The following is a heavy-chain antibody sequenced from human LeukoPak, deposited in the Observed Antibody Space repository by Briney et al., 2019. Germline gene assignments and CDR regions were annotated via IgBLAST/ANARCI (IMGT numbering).Heavy chain of an antibody. CDR2: IYHSGST. Sequence: PSETLSLTCTVSGYSISSGYYWGWIRQPPGKGLEWIGSIYHSGSTYYNPSLKSRVTISVDTSKNQFSLKLSSVTAADTAVYYCARRRNIVGTRGNNWFDPRGQGTLVTVSS. CDR1: GYSISSGYY. V-gene: IGHV4-38-2*02. D-gene: IGHD5-12*01. CDR3: ARRRNIVGTRGNNWFDP. J-gene: IGHJ5*02.